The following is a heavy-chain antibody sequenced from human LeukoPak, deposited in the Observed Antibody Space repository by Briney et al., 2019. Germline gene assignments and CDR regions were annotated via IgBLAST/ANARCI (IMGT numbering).Heavy chain of an antibody. CDR3: ARQYYDILTGARGPGDY. D-gene: IGHD3-9*01. V-gene: IGHV4-39*01. CDR1: GGSISGYSYY. J-gene: IGHJ4*02. CDR2: IYYSGST. Sequence: SETLSLTCTVSGGSISGYSYYWGWIRQPPGKGRERIGSIYYSGSTYSNPSLKSRVTISVDTYKNQFSLKLSSVTAADTALYYCARQYYDILTGARGPGDYWGQGTLVTVSS.